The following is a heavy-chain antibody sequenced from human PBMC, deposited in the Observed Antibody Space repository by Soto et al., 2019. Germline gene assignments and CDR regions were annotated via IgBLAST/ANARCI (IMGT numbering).Heavy chain of an antibody. D-gene: IGHD4-17*01. Sequence: SETLSLTCTVSGGSISSYYWSWIRQPPGKGLEWIGYIYYSGSTNYNPSLKSRVTISVDTSKNQFSLKLSSVTAADTAVYYCARQVGYGDYYYYGMDVWGQGTTVTVSS. CDR3: ARQVGYGDYYYYGMDV. CDR2: IYYSGST. V-gene: IGHV4-59*08. J-gene: IGHJ6*02. CDR1: GGSISSYY.